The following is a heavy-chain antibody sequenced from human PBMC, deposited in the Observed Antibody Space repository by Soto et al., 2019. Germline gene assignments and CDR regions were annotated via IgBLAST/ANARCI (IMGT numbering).Heavy chain of an antibody. Sequence: SDSLCLTCTVSVSSISSYYWSWIRQPPGKGLEWIVYIYYSGSTNYNPSLKSRVTISVDTSKNQFSLKLSSVTAADTAVYYCARASGSYCSSTRCSTGYYYYGMQXWGQGTTVTVS. D-gene: IGHD2-2*02. CDR2: IYYSGST. J-gene: IGHJ6*02. CDR1: VSSISSYY. CDR3: ARASGSYCSSTRCSTGYYYYGMQX. V-gene: IGHV4-59*01.